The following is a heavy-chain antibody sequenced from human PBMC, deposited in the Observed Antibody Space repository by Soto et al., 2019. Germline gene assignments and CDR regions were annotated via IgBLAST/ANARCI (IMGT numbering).Heavy chain of an antibody. D-gene: IGHD1-26*01. CDR3: ARQYAGRFDY. CDR2: IYYSGST. V-gene: IGHV4-59*01. Sequence: PSETLSLTCTVSGGSISSYYWSWIRQPPGKGLEWIGYIYYSGSTNYNPSLKSRVTISVDTSKNQFSLKLSSVTAADTAVYYCARQYAGRFDYWGQGTLGTFFS. CDR1: GGSISSYY. J-gene: IGHJ4*02.